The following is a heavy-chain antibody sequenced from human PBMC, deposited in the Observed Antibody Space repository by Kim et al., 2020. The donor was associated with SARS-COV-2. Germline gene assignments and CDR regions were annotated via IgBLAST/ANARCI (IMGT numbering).Heavy chain of an antibody. CDR3: ARDKGVLAWFGGTYYGMDV. V-gene: IGHV1-18*04. CDR1: GYTFTSYG. J-gene: IGHJ6*02. CDR2: ISAYNGNT. D-gene: IGHD3-10*01. Sequence: ASVKVSCKASGYTFTSYGISWVRQAPGQGLEWMGWISAYNGNTNYAQKLQGRVTMTTDTSTSTAYMELRSLRSDDTAVYYCARDKGVLAWFGGTYYGMDVWGQGTTVTVSS.